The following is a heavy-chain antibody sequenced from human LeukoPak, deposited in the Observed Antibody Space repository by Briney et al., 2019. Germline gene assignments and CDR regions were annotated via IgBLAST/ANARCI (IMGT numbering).Heavy chain of an antibody. CDR2: INWNGGST. V-gene: IGHV3-20*04. J-gene: IGHJ4*02. D-gene: IGHD3-3*01. CDR3: AKGGSGWTLSDY. CDR1: GFTFDDYG. Sequence: GGSLRLSCAASGFTFDDYGMSWVRQAPGKGLEWVSGINWNGGSTGYADSVKGRFTISRDNSKNTLYLQMNSLRAEDTAVYYCAKGGSGWTLSDYWGQGTLVTVSS.